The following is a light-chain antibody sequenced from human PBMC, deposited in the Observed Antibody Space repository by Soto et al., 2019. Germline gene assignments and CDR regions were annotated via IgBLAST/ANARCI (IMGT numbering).Light chain of an antibody. CDR1: QSVSSN. J-gene: IGKJ1*01. CDR3: QQYNNWPPST. Sequence: EIVMTQSPATLSVSPGERATLSCRASQSVSSNLVWYQQKPGQAPRLLIYGASTRATGIPARFSGSGSGTEFTLTISSLQSEDFAVYYCQQYNNWPPSTLGQGTKVEIK. CDR2: GAS. V-gene: IGKV3-15*01.